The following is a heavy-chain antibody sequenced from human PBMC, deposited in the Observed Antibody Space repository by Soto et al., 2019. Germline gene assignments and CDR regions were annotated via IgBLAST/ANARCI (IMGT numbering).Heavy chain of an antibody. CDR3: ARVWGSSSWSPFDY. Sequence: PSETLSLTCTVSGGSISSYYWSWIRQPPGKGLEWIGYIYYSGSTNYNPSLKSRVTISVDTSKNQFSLKLSSVTAADTAVYYCARVWGSSSWSPFDYWGQGTPVTVSS. CDR2: IYYSGST. V-gene: IGHV4-59*01. CDR1: GGSISSYY. J-gene: IGHJ4*02. D-gene: IGHD6-13*01.